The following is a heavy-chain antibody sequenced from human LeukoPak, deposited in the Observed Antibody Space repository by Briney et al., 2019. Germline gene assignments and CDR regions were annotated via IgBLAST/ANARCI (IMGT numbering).Heavy chain of an antibody. V-gene: IGHV3-74*01. CDR1: GFTFSSYW. CDR3: ARGSSVVALD. J-gene: IGHJ4*02. D-gene: IGHD2-15*01. CDR2: INSEGSST. Sequence: GGSLRLSCAASGFTFSSYWMHWVRQVPGKGLVWVSRINSEGSSTSYADSVKGRFTIYRDNAKNTLYLQMNSLRAEDTAVYYCARGSSVVALDWGQGTLVTVSS.